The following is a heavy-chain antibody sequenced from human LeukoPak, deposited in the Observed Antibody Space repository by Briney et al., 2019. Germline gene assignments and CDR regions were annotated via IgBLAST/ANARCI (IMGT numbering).Heavy chain of an antibody. J-gene: IGHJ6*03. Sequence: SETLSLTCAVSGGSISSSNWWSWVRQPPGKGLEWIGEIYHSGSTNYNPSLKSRVIISVDTSKKQFSLKVRSVTAADTAVYYCARGDTNYGSGSYFGHQHYYMDVWGKGTTVTVSS. CDR2: IYHSGST. D-gene: IGHD3-10*01. V-gene: IGHV4-4*02. CDR1: GGSISSSNW. CDR3: ARGDTNYGSGSYFGHQHYYMDV.